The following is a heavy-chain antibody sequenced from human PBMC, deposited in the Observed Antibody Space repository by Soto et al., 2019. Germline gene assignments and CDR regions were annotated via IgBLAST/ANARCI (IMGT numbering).Heavy chain of an antibody. CDR2: INWDSGDI. V-gene: IGHV3-9*01. Sequence: VQLVESGGGLVQPGGSRRLSCVVSGISFDDYAMHWVRQVSGKGLEWVSGINWDSGDIGYADSVKGRFTISRDNAKNSLYLQMNSLKTEDTALYYCAKDTAPGFYDANGHLDYWGQGTPVTVSS. CDR3: AKDTAPGFYDANGHLDY. CDR1: GISFDDYA. D-gene: IGHD2-8*01. J-gene: IGHJ4*02.